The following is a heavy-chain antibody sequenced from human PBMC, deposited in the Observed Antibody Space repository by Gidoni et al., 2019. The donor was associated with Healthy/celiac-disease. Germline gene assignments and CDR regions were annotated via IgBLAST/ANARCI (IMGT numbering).Heavy chain of an antibody. CDR1: GGSISSYY. CDR2: IYYSGST. J-gene: IGHJ4*02. D-gene: IGHD6-6*01. V-gene: IGHV4-59*01. CDR3: ARDSSSSSLDY. Sequence: QVQLQESGPGLVKPSETLSLTCPVSGGSISSYYWSWIRQPPGKGLEWSGYIYYSGSTNYNPSLKSRVTISVDTSKNQFSLKLSSVTAADTAVYYCARDSSSSSLDYWGQGTLVTVSS.